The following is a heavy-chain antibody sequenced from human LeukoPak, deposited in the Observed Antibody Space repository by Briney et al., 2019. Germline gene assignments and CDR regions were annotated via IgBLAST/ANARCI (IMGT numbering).Heavy chain of an antibody. CDR3: ARGRGPASSDAFDI. Sequence: GASVKVSCKASGGTFSSYAISWVRQAPGQGHEWMGGIIPIFGTANYAQKFQGRVTITADESTSTAYMELSSLRSEDTAVYYCARGRGPASSDAFDIWGQGTMVTVSS. D-gene: IGHD3-16*01. CDR2: IIPIFGTA. V-gene: IGHV1-69*13. J-gene: IGHJ3*02. CDR1: GGTFSSYA.